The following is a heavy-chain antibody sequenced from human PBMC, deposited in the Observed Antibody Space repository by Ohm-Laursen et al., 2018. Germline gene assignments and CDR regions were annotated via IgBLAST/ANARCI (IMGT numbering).Heavy chain of an antibody. Sequence: PSDTLSLTCTLSGGSVSSDSYYWSWIRQPPGKGLEWIGYIYYRGSTNYNPSLKSRVSFSIDTSKNRFSLQLNSVTAADTAIYYCARGYSGHDYYFDYWGQGALVTVSS. CDR2: IYYRGST. D-gene: IGHD5-12*01. J-gene: IGHJ4*02. CDR1: GGSVSSDSYY. V-gene: IGHV4-61*01. CDR3: ARGYSGHDYYFDY.